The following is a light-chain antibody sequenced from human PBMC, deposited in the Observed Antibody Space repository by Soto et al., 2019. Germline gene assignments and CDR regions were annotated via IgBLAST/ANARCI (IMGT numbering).Light chain of an antibody. J-gene: IGLJ1*01. CDR3: GTWDSSLSAGI. Sequence: QSALTQPPSVSAAPGQKVTISCSGSSSNIGNNYVSWYQQLPGTAPKLLIYDNNKRPSGIPDRFSGSKSGTSATLGITGLXTGDEADYYCGTWDSSLSAGIFGTGTKVTVL. CDR1: SSNIGNNY. CDR2: DNN. V-gene: IGLV1-51*01.